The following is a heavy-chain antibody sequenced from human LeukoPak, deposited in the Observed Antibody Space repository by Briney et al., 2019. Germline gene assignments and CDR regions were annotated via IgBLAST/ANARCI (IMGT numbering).Heavy chain of an antibody. D-gene: IGHD5-12*01. J-gene: IGHJ3*02. CDR3: AREGLGYSGPAAFDI. V-gene: IGHV3-74*01. CDR1: GFTFSAYW. CDR2: INTDGSSP. Sequence: PGGSLRLSCAASGFTFSAYWMHWVRQAPGKGLVWVSRINTDGSSPTYAASVKGRFTISRDNAKNTLYLQMNSLRAEDTAVYYCAREGLGYSGPAAFDIWGQGTMVTVSS.